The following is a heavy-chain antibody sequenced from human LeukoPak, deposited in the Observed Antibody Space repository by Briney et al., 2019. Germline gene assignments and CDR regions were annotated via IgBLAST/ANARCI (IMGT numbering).Heavy chain of an antibody. CDR3: ARDTRQQLVAFDI. D-gene: IGHD6-13*01. CDR1: GGSFSGYY. V-gene: IGHV4-34*01. CDR2: INHSGST. J-gene: IGHJ3*02. Sequence: SETLSLTCAVYGGSFSGYYWSWIRQPPGKGLEWIGEINHSGSTNYNPSLKGRVTISVDTSKNQFTLKLSSVTAADTAVYYCARDTRQQLVAFDIWGQGTMVTVSS.